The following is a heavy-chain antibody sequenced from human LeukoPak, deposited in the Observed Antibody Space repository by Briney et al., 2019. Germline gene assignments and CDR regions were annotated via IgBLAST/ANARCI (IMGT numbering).Heavy chain of an antibody. D-gene: IGHD2-15*01. Sequence: GSLRLSCAASGFTFNNAWRRWVGQTPGKGLKWFIRIKSKSDSGTIDYAAPVEGRFTISRDDSKNTLYLQMNSLKTEDKAVYYCTPSSAAYRAHWGQGTLVAVSS. V-gene: IGHV3-15*01. J-gene: IGHJ4*02. CDR3: TPSSAAYRAH. CDR1: GFTFNNAW. CDR2: IKSKSDSGTI.